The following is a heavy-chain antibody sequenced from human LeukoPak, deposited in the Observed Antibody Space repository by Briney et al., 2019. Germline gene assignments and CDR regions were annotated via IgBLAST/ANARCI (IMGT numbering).Heavy chain of an antibody. J-gene: IGHJ5*02. CDR1: GGSFSGYY. CDR2: INHSGST. Sequence: PSETLSLTCAVYGGSFSGYYWSWIRQPPGKGLEWIGEINHSGSTNYNPSLKSRVTISVDTSKNQFSLKLSSVTAADTAVYYCARHTRIITMVRGVIANWFDPWGQGTLVTVSS. D-gene: IGHD3-10*01. V-gene: IGHV4-34*01. CDR3: ARHTRIITMVRGVIANWFDP.